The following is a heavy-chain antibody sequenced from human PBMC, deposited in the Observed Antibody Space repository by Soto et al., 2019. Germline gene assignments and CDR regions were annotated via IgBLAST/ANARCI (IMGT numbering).Heavy chain of an antibody. Sequence: EVQLLESGGGLVQPGGSLRLSCAASGFTFSSYAMSWVRQAPAKGLEWVSAISGSGGSTYYAHSVKGRSTISRDNSKNTLYIQMNSVRAEDTAVYYCAKAREQDCTTGVCHEIGLDAFDIWGQGTMVTVSS. CDR1: GFTFSSYA. D-gene: IGHD2-8*01. CDR3: AKAREQDCTTGVCHEIGLDAFDI. V-gene: IGHV3-23*01. CDR2: ISGSGGST. J-gene: IGHJ3*02.